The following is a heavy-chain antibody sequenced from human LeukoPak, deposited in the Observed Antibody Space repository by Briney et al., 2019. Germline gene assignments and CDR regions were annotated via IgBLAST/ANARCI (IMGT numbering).Heavy chain of an antibody. J-gene: IGHJ5*02. CDR2: IKSKNDGGTT. Sequence: GGSLRLSCTASGFTFSNAWMTWVRQAPGKGLEWVGRIKSKNDGGTTDYAAPVKGRFTISRDDSRNTLSLQMSSLKTEDTAVYYCTTGPRNPFSWGQGTLVTVSS. V-gene: IGHV3-15*01. CDR3: TTGPRNPFS. CDR1: GFTFSNAW. D-gene: IGHD1-14*01.